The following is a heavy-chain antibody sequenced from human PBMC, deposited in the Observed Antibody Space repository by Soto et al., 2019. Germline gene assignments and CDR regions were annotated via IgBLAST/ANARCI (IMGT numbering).Heavy chain of an antibody. D-gene: IGHD6-6*01. V-gene: IGHV1-24*01. CDR1: GYTQTGLS. CDR3: ATELAARKPFDY. Sequence: GASVKVSCKVSGYTQTGLSMHWVRQAPGKGLEWMGGFDPEDGETIYAQKFRGRVTMTEDTSTDTAYMELSSLRSEDTAVYYCATELAARKPFDYWGQGTLVTVSS. CDR2: FDPEDGET. J-gene: IGHJ4*02.